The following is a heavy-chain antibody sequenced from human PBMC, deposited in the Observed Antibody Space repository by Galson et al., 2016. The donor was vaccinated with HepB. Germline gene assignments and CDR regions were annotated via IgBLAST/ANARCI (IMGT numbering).Heavy chain of an antibody. J-gene: IGHJ4*02. CDR2: IFYSGTT. Sequence: TLSLTCTVSGGSISRGDPYWSWIRQHPGKGLQWIGYIFYSGTTYYIPSLKSRITMSVDTSKNQFSLKLNSVTAADTAIYYCGRGRDGYNYIDYWGQGTLVTVSS. D-gene: IGHD5-24*01. V-gene: IGHV4-31*03. CDR1: GGSISRGDPY. CDR3: GRGRDGYNYIDY.